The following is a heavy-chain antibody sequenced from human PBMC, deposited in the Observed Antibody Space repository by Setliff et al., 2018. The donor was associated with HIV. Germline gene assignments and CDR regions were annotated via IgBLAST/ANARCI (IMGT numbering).Heavy chain of an antibody. V-gene: IGHV2-70*17. CDR2: IDWDDDK. D-gene: IGHD6-19*01. CDR3: ARTGAVTGRKPSLLLGYFDY. CDR1: GFSLSTSGMC. Sequence: GPTLVNPTQTLTLTCTFSGFSLSTSGMCVTWIRQSPGKALEWLARIDWDDDKFYSTSLKTRLTISKDTSKNQVVLTMTNMDPADTATYYCARTGAVTGRKPSLLLGYFDYWGQGALVTSPQ. J-gene: IGHJ4*02.